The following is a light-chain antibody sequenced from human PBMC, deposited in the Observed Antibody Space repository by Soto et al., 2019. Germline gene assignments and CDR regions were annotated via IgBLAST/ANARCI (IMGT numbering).Light chain of an antibody. V-gene: IGKV3-11*01. CDR3: QQRSNWPYLT. CDR2: DAS. CDR1: QSVSGY. Sequence: EIVLTQSPDTLSLSPGERATLSCRASQSVSGYLGWYHQKPGQAPRLLIYDASNRAYGVPARFRGSGSGTNFTLTIASLEPEDFAVYYCQQRSNWPYLTVGGGTRV. J-gene: IGKJ4*01.